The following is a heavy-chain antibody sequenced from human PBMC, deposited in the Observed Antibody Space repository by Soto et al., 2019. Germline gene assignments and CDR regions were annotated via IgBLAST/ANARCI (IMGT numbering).Heavy chain of an antibody. CDR2: IYSGGST. J-gene: IGHJ3*01. Sequence: EVQLVESGGGLVQPGGSLRLSCAASGFTVSSNYMSWVRQAPGKGLEWVSVIYSGGSTYYADSVKGRFTISRHNSKNTLYLQMNSLRAEDTAVYYCARGLWWELDPFDVWGQGTMVTVSS. CDR3: ARGLWWELDPFDV. CDR1: GFTVSSNY. D-gene: IGHD1-26*01. V-gene: IGHV3-53*04.